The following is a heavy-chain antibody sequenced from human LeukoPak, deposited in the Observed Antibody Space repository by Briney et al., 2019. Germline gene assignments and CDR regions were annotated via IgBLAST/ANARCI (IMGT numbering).Heavy chain of an antibody. CDR2: ISFDGSDK. CDR1: GFTFNSYT. V-gene: IGHV3-30-3*01. Sequence: GGSLRLSCAASGFTFNSYTLHWVRQAPGKGLEWVAVISFDGSDKYIADSVKGRFTIYRDNSKNTLYLEMNSLGAEDTAMYYCARPYYDSSGYRFDYWGQGTLVTVSS. D-gene: IGHD3-22*01. CDR3: ARPYYDSSGYRFDY. J-gene: IGHJ4*02.